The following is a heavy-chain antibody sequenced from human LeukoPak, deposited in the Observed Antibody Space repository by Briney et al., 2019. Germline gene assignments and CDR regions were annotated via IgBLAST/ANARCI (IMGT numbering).Heavy chain of an antibody. Sequence: HPGGSLRLSCAASGFTFSSYGMHWVRQAPGKGLEWVAVISYDGSNKYYADSVKGRFTISRDNSKNTLYLQMNSLRAEDTAVYYCASVPGYSSYWGQGTLVTVSS. J-gene: IGHJ4*02. CDR2: ISYDGSNK. CDR1: GFTFSSYG. CDR3: ASVPGYSSY. V-gene: IGHV3-30*03. D-gene: IGHD6-19*01.